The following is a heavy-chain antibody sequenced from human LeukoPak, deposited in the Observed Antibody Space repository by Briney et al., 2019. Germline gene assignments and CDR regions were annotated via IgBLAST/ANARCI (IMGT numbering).Heavy chain of an antibody. CDR2: INPNSGGT. CDR3: AREPRAAAAAFDI. D-gene: IGHD6-13*01. J-gene: IGHJ3*02. CDR1: GYTFTGYY. V-gene: IGHV1-2*02. Sequence: ASVKVSCKASGYTFTGYYMHWVRQAPGQGLEWMGWINPNSGGTNYAQKFQGRVTMTRDTSISTAYMELSRLRSDDTAVYYCAREPRAAAAAFDIWGQGTMVTVSS.